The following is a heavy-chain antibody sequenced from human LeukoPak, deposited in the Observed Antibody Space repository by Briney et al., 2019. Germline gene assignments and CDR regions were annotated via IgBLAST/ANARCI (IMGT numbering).Heavy chain of an antibody. Sequence: PGRSLRLSCAASGFTFSSYSMNWVRQAPGKGLEWVSSITGSSSYIHYADSVKGRFTISRDNAKNSLYLQMNSLRAEGTAAYYCARGFADFVWGSYPSSYWGQESWSPSPQ. D-gene: IGHD3-16*02. CDR3: ARGFADFVWGSYPSSY. CDR2: ITGSSSYI. J-gene: IGHJ4*01. V-gene: IGHV3-21*01. CDR1: GFTFSSYS.